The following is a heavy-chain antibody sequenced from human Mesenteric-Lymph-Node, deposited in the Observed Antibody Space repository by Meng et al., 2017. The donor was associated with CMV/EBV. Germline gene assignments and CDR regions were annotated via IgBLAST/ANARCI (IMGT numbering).Heavy chain of an antibody. D-gene: IGHD3-10*01. CDR3: ASMVREFHFDS. Sequence: TCTVSGGSISSDDHYWSWIRQPPGKGLEWIAYMYYSGSTYYNPSLKSRVTISVDTSKNQFSLKLSSVTAADTAVYYCASMVREFHFDSWGQGTLVTVSS. J-gene: IGHJ4*02. CDR1: GGSISSDDHY. V-gene: IGHV4-30-4*08. CDR2: MYYSGST.